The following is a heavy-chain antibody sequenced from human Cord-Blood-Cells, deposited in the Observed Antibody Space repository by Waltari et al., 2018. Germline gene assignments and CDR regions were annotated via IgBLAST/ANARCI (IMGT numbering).Heavy chain of an antibody. Sequence: EVQLVVSGGGLVQPGRSLRLSCAASGFPFDDYAMHWVCPAPGKGLEWVSDISWNSCSIGYADSAKGLFTISRDNAKNSLYLQMNSLRAEDTALYYCAKVGNYGDYVVDYWGQGTLVTVSS. V-gene: IGHV3-9*01. CDR1: GFPFDDYA. CDR2: ISWNSCSI. J-gene: IGHJ4*02. CDR3: AKVGNYGDYVVDY. D-gene: IGHD4-17*01.